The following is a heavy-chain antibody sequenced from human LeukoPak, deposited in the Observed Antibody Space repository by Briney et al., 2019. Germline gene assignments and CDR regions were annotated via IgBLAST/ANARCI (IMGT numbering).Heavy chain of an antibody. Sequence: PSETLSLTCTVSGGSISSYYWSWIRPPPGEGLEWLGYIYHSGSTNYNPSLKSRVTIPVHTSKNQFSLRLSSVTAADTAVYYCAGVPGIPDAFDIWGQGTMVTVSS. CDR3: AGVPGIPDAFDI. CDR2: IYHSGST. D-gene: IGHD1-14*01. CDR1: GGSISSYY. J-gene: IGHJ3*02. V-gene: IGHV4-59*01.